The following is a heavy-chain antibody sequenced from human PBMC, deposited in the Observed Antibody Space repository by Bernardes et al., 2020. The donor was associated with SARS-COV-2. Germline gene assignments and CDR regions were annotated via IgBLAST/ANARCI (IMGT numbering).Heavy chain of an antibody. Sequence: SVKVSCKASGGTFSSYAISWVRQAPGQGLEWMGRIIPIFVTANYAQKFQGRVTITADESTSTAYMELSSLRSEDTAVYYCARGGGWLQHPDYYGMDVWGQGTTVTVSS. CDR1: GGTFSSYA. CDR2: IIPIFVTA. CDR3: ARGGGWLQHPDYYGMDV. J-gene: IGHJ6*02. D-gene: IGHD5-12*01. V-gene: IGHV1-69*13.